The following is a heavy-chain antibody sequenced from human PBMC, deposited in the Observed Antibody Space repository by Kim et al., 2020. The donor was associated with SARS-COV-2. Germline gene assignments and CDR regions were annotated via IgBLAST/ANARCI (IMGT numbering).Heavy chain of an antibody. D-gene: IGHD5-18*01. J-gene: IGHJ4*02. CDR3: ARDNSYGLTPEPHYFDY. Sequence: VKGRYTISRDNSKNTLYLQSKSLRAEDTAVYYCARDNSYGLTPEPHYFDYWGQGTLVTVSS. V-gene: IGHV3-30*01.